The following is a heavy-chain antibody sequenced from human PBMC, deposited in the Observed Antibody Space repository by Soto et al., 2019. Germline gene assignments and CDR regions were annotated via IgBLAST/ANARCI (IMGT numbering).Heavy chain of an antibody. Sequence: EVQLLQSGGALVQPGGSLRLSCAASGFIFSNYAMTWVRQAPGKGLEWVSTLSFSGDSTYYAASVKGRFTVSRDNSKSTVYLQMDSLRAEDTAIYYCANEGGDNSFDWLFPFAYWGQGTLVTVSS. CDR1: GFIFSNYA. D-gene: IGHD3-9*01. CDR2: LSFSGDST. V-gene: IGHV3-23*01. CDR3: ANEGGDNSFDWLFPFAY. J-gene: IGHJ4*02.